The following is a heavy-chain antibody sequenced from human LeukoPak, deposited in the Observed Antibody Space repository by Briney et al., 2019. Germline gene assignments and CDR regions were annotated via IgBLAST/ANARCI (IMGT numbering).Heavy chain of an antibody. Sequence: GGSLRLSCAASGFTFSSYAMSWVRQAPGKGLEWVSAISGSGGSTYYADSVKGRFTISRDNSKNTLYLQMDSLRAEDTAVYYCAKSMYYYDSSGYYFFGSYDYWGQGTLVTVSS. D-gene: IGHD3-22*01. V-gene: IGHV3-23*01. CDR1: GFTFSSYA. CDR3: AKSMYYYDSSGYYFFGSYDY. J-gene: IGHJ4*02. CDR2: ISGSGGST.